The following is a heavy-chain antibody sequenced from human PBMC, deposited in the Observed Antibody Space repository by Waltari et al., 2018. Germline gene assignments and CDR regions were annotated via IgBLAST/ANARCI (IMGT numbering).Heavy chain of an antibody. CDR1: GFTLSSYV. Sequence: QVQLVESGGGVVQPGRSLRLSCVASGFTLSSYVMHWVRQGPGKGLGCVAVISYDGSNEYYADSVKGRFTISRDNSKNTLYLQMNSLRPEDTAVYYCARDFWSGYSLDYWGQGTLVTVTS. CDR2: ISYDGSNE. D-gene: IGHD3-3*01. J-gene: IGHJ4*02. CDR3: ARDFWSGYSLDY. V-gene: IGHV3-30-3*01.